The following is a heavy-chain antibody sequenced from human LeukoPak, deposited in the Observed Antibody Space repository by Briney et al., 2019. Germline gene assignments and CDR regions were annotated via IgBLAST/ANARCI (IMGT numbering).Heavy chain of an antibody. CDR2: MNPNSGNT. CDR3: ARGHCSTTSCFYFDY. Sequence: ASVKVSCKASGYTFTSYDINWVRQATGQGLEWMGWMNPNSGNTGYAQKFQGRVSITRNTSISTAYMELSSLRSEDTAVYYCARGHCSTTSCFYFDYWGHGTLVTVSS. D-gene: IGHD2-2*01. CDR1: GYTFTSYD. J-gene: IGHJ4*01. V-gene: IGHV1-8*03.